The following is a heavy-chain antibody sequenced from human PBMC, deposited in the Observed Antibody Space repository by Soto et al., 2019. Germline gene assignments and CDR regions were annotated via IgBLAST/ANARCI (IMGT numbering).Heavy chain of an antibody. V-gene: IGHV3-48*03. Sequence: EVQLVESGGGLVQPGGSLRLSCAASGFTFSSYEMNWVRQAPGKGLEWVSYISGSVSTIFYADSVKGRFTISRDNAKNSLFLQMNSLRAEDTAVYYCARIQSGGYWKFDYWGQGSLVTVSS. CDR1: GFTFSSYE. J-gene: IGHJ4*02. CDR2: ISGSVSTI. D-gene: IGHD1-26*01. CDR3: ARIQSGGYWKFDY.